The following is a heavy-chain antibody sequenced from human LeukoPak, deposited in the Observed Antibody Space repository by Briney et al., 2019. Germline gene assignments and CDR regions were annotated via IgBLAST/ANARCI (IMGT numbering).Heavy chain of an antibody. Sequence: GGSLRLSCAASGFTFSSYSMNWVRQAPGKGLEWVSSISSSSYIYYADSVKGRFTISRDNAKNSLYLQMNSLRAEDTAVYYCARLSQLITISGFDYWGQGTLVTVSS. D-gene: IGHD3-9*01. V-gene: IGHV3-21*01. CDR1: GFTFSSYS. CDR3: ARLSQLITISGFDY. J-gene: IGHJ4*02. CDR2: ISSSSYI.